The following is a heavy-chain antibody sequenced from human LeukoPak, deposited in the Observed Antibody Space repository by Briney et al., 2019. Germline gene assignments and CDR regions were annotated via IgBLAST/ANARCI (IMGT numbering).Heavy chain of an antibody. J-gene: IGHJ4*02. CDR2: ISSDGNNK. D-gene: IGHD6-13*01. CDR3: ARIGYSISWSGDY. CDR1: GFPFSSYA. Sequence: PGGSLRLSCVASGFPFSSYAMSWVRQAPGKGLEWVALISSDGNNKYYADSVKGRFSISRDNSKNTLYLQMNGLRVEDTAVYYCARIGYSISWSGDYWGQGSLVTVSS. V-gene: IGHV3-30-3*01.